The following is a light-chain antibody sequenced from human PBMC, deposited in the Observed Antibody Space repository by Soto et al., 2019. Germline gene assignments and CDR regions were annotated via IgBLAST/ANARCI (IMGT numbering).Light chain of an antibody. Sequence: QAVVTQEPSFSVSPGGTVTLTCALSSGSVSTGQYPSWYQQTPGQPPRTLIYNTNTRSSGVPDRFSGSILGNKAALTITGAQAADESDYFCVLYVAWGISAFGGGTKLTVL. CDR1: SGSVSTGQY. CDR2: NTN. CDR3: VLYVAWGISA. J-gene: IGLJ3*02. V-gene: IGLV8-61*01.